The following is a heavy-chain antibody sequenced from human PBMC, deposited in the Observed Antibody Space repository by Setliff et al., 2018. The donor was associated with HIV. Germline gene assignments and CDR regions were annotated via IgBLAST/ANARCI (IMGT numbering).Heavy chain of an antibody. CDR1: GYSFTTYG. V-gene: IGHV1-18*01. J-gene: IGHJ3*02. D-gene: IGHD3-3*01. Sequence: ASVKVSCKTSGYSFTTYGISWVRQAPGQGLEWMGWISVHNGKTNYGQKFQGRVTMTTDTSTSTAYMELKSLRSDDTAVYYCARVAWYYSFWSGLGDAFDIWGQGTMVTVSS. CDR3: ARVAWYYSFWSGLGDAFDI. CDR2: ISVHNGKT.